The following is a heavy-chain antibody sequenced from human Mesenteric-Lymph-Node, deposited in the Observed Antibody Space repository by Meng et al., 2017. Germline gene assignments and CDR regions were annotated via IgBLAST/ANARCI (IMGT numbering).Heavy chain of an antibody. J-gene: IGHJ3*02. CDR2: VYYSGST. V-gene: IGHV4-39*07. Sequence: QESGPGVVKRSGTLSLSCMFPGGSMRRSKDYWGWIRQSPGKGLEWIANVYYSGSTYYNPSLKSRVTIAIDTSKSQFSLNLRAVTAADTAVYFCARWTNSGNYYGYDIWGQGTMVTVSS. CDR1: GGSMRRSKDY. CDR3: ARWTNSGNYYGYDI. D-gene: IGHD1-26*01.